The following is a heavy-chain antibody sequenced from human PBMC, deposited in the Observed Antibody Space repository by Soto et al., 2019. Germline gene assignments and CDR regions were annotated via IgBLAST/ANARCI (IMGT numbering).Heavy chain of an antibody. D-gene: IGHD6-13*01. CDR3: ACPLRSAWYAFDY. V-gene: IGHV3-21*01. CDR2: ISSSSTYI. CDR1: GFTFSASS. Sequence: GGSLRLSCAASGFTFSASSMNWVRQAPGKGLEWVSSISSSSTYIYYADSLNGRFTISRDNAKNSLYLQMNSLTAEDTAVYYCACPLRSAWYAFDYWGQGTLVTVSS. J-gene: IGHJ4*02.